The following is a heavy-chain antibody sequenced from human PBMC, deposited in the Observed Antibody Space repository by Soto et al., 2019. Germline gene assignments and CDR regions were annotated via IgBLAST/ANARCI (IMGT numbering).Heavy chain of an antibody. V-gene: IGHV3-23*01. CDR2: ISGSGGST. CDR1: GFTFSSYA. CDR3: SKENMDYDFWSVSYSWYFQH. Sequence: EVQLLESGGGLVQPGGTLRLSCAASGFTFSSYAMSWVRQAPGEGLEWVSAISGSGGSTYYADSVKGRFTISRDNSKNTLYLQMNSLRTEDTFVYYCSKENMDYDFWSVSYSWYFQHWGQGTLVTVSS. J-gene: IGHJ1*01. D-gene: IGHD3-3*01.